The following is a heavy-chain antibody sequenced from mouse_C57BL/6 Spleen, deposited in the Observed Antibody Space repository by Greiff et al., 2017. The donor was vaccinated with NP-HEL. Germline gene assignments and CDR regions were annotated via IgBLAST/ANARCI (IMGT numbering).Heavy chain of an antibody. J-gene: IGHJ4*01. CDR3: ARWRYGSSYCAMDY. CDR1: GYTFTDYN. D-gene: IGHD1-1*01. CDR2: INPNNGGT. V-gene: IGHV1-18*01. Sequence: VQLQQSGPELVKPGASVKIPCKASGYTFTDYNMDWVKQSHGKSLEWIGDINPNNGGTIYNQKFKGKATLTVDKSSSTAYMELRSLTSEDTAVYYCARWRYGSSYCAMDYWGQGTSVTVSS.